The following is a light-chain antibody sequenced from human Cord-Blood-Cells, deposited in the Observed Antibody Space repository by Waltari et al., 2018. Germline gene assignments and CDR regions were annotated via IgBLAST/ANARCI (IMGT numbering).Light chain of an antibody. CDR3: QQYYSTPYT. J-gene: IGKJ2*01. CDR1: QSVLYSSNNKNY. Sequence: DIVITQSPDTLAGCLGERPTVNCKYSQSVLYSSNNKNYLAWYQQKPGQPPKLLIYWASTRESGVPDRFSCSGSGTDFTLTISSLQAEDVAVYYCQQYYSTPYTFGQGTKLEIK. CDR2: WAS. V-gene: IGKV4-1*01.